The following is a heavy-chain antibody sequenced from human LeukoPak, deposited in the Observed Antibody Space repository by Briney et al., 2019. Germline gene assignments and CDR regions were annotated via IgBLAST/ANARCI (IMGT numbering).Heavy chain of an antibody. J-gene: IGHJ3*02. V-gene: IGHV4-30-4*01. CDR1: GGSIRSGNNY. D-gene: IGHD2/OR15-2a*01. CDR3: ARDPRFLAGAFDI. Sequence: SETLSLTCIVSGGSIRSGNNYWSWIRQPPGKGLQWFGYIYYSGTINYNPSLKSRVTISVDTSKNQISLKLNSVTAADTAVYYCARDPRFLAGAFDIWGQGTMVTVSS. CDR2: IYYSGTI.